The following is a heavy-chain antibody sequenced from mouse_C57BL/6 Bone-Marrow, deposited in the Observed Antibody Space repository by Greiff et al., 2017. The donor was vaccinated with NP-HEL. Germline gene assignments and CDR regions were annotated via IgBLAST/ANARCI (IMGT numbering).Heavy chain of an antibody. J-gene: IGHJ1*03. D-gene: IGHD2-3*01. Sequence: VQLKESGGGLVKPGGSLKLSCAASGFTFSDYGMHWVRQAPEKGLEWVAYISSGSSTIYYADTVKGRFTISRDNAKNTLFLQMTSLRSEDTAMYYCARRWLLNWYFDVWGTGTTVTVSS. V-gene: IGHV5-17*01. CDR3: ARRWLLNWYFDV. CDR1: GFTFSDYG. CDR2: ISSGSSTI.